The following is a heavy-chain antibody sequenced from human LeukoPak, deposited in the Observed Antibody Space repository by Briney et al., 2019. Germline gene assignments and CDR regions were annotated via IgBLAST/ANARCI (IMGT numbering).Heavy chain of an antibody. CDR2: IWYDGSNK. J-gene: IGHJ5*02. D-gene: IGHD2-2*01. Sequence: SGTSLRLSCAASGFTFSSYGMHWVRQAPGKGLEWVALIWYDGSNKYYADSMKGRFTISRDNSKNALYLQMNRLRAEDTAAYYCASLRCSSTSCWSGRWFGPWGQGTVVTVSS. CDR3: ASLRCSSTSCWSGRWFGP. V-gene: IGHV3-33*01. CDR1: GFTFSSYG.